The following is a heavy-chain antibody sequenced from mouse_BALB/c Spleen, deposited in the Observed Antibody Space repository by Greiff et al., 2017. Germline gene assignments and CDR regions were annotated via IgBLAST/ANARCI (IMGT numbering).Heavy chain of an antibody. CDR1: WFSLTSYG. V-gene: IGHV2-9*02. D-gene: IGHD2-10*02. Sequence: QVQLKESGPGLVAPSQSLSITCTVSWFSLTSYGVHWVRQPPGKGLEWLGVIWAGGSTNYNSALMSRLSISKDNSKSQVFLKMNSLQTDDTAMYYCAREDMGYGNPLAYWGQGTLVTVSA. J-gene: IGHJ3*01. CDR3: AREDMGYGNPLAY. CDR2: IWAGGST.